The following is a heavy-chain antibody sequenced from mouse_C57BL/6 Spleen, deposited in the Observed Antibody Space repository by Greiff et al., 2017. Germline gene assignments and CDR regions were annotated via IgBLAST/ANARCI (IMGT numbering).Heavy chain of an antibody. CDR3: ARQYYGSSYYFDY. Sequence: EVQGVESGGDLVQPGGSLKLSCAASGFTFRSYGMSWVRQTPDKRLEWVATISSGGSYTYYPDSVKGRFTISRDNAKNTLYLQMSSLKSEDTAMYYCARQYYGSSYYFDYWGQGTTLTVSS. V-gene: IGHV5-6*01. D-gene: IGHD1-1*01. CDR1: GFTFRSYG. CDR2: ISSGGSYT. J-gene: IGHJ2*01.